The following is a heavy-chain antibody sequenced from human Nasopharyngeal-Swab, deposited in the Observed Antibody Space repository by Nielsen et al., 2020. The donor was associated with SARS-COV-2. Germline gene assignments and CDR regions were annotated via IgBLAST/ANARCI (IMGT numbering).Heavy chain of an antibody. J-gene: IGHJ4*02. Sequence: VRQMPGKGLVWVSYISSSSTTIYYADSVKGRFTISRDNAKNSLSLQMNSLRAEDTAVYYCVGGGYSSSWYGGDYWGQGTLVTVSS. CDR3: VGGGYSSSWYGGDY. CDR2: ISSSSTTI. D-gene: IGHD6-13*01. V-gene: IGHV3-48*04.